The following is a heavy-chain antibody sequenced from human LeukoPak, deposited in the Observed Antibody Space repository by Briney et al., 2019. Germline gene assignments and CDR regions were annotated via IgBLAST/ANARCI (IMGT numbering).Heavy chain of an antibody. D-gene: IGHD1-7*01. Sequence: GGSLRLPCSASGFTFSSYAMHWVRQAPGKGLEYVSAISSNGGSTYYADSVKGRFTISRDNSKNTLYLQMSSLRAEDTAVYYCVGPPGAYNWNSWFDPWGQGTLVTVSS. CDR3: VGPPGAYNWNSWFDP. CDR1: GFTFSSYA. CDR2: ISSNGGST. V-gene: IGHV3-64D*09. J-gene: IGHJ5*02.